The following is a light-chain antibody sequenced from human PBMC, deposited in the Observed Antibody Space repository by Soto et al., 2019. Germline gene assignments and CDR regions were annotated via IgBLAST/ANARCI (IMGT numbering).Light chain of an antibody. CDR2: GAS. CDR1: QSVRSN. CDR3: HQSYNTPRT. Sequence: SLSFSPVERATLSCISSQSVRSNLAWYQQKLGQAPRLLIYGASTRSTGIPARFSGSGSGTDFPLTIPSLQPDDFATYHCHQSYNTPRTFGQGTTVHIK. J-gene: IGKJ1*01. V-gene: IGKV3-15*01.